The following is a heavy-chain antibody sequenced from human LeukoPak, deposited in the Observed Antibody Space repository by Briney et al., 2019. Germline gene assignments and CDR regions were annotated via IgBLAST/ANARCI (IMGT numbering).Heavy chain of an antibody. Sequence: ASVKVSCKASGYTFTSYGISWMRQAPGQGLEWMGWISAYNGNTNYAQKLQGRVPMTTDTSTSTAYMELRSLRSDDTAVYYCARDRRGYSYGSYYFDCWGQGTLVTVSS. CDR3: ARDRRGYSYGSYYFDC. CDR2: ISAYNGNT. CDR1: GYTFTSYG. V-gene: IGHV1-18*04. J-gene: IGHJ4*02. D-gene: IGHD5-18*01.